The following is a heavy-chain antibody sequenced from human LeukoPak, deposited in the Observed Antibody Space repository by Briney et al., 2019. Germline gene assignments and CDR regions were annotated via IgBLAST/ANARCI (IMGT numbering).Heavy chain of an antibody. J-gene: IGHJ4*02. CDR3: ATDILGTRAFDY. V-gene: IGHV3-23*01. D-gene: IGHD1-26*01. CDR2: ISGSGGST. CDR1: GFTFSSYA. Sequence: GGSLRLSCAASGFTFSSYAMSWVRQAPGKGLEWVSGISGSGGSTYYADSVKGRFTISRDNSKNTLYLQMNSLRAEDTAVYYCATDILGTRAFDYWGQGTLVTVSS.